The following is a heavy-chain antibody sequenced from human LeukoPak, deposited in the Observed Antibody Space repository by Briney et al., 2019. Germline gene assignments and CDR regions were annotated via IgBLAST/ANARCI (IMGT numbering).Heavy chain of an antibody. CDR2: IIPIFGTA. J-gene: IGHJ5*02. Sequence: EASVKVSCKASGGTFSSYAISWVRQAPGQGLEWMGGIIPIFGTANYAQKFQGRVTITADKSTSTAYMELSSLRSEDTAVYYCARVQIVLMVYASGWFDPWGQGALVTVSS. CDR1: GGTFSSYA. V-gene: IGHV1-69*06. CDR3: ARVQIVLMVYASGWFDP. D-gene: IGHD2-8*01.